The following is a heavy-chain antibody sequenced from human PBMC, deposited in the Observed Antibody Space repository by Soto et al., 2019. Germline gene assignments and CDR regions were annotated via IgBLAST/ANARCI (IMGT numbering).Heavy chain of an antibody. CDR1: GFTFSTYA. J-gene: IGHJ6*02. CDR3: AKEIGDIVIAPTDKAHYFQYGADV. D-gene: IGHD2-15*01. V-gene: IGHV3-23*01. CDR2: IRGRSTTT. Sequence: EVQLSESGGGLVQPGGSLRLSCEVSGFTFSTYAMSWVRQARGKGLEWVSVIRGRSTTTYYADSVTGRFTVSRDNSTNTLLLQMIKLRAEDSAVYYCAKEIGDIVIAPTDKAHYFQYGADVWGQGTTVTVSS.